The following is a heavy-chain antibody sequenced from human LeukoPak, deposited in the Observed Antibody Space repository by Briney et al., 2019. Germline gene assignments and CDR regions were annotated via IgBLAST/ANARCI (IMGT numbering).Heavy chain of an antibody. D-gene: IGHD3-3*01. CDR1: GYTLTELS. CDR2: FDPEDGET. V-gene: IGHV1-24*01. J-gene: IGHJ4*02. CDR3: ATHRMTIFGVNYFDY. Sequence: GASVKVSCKVSGYTLTELSMHWVRQAPGKGLEWMGGFDPEDGETIYAQRFQDRVTMTEDTSTDTAYMELSSLRSEDTAMYYCATHRMTIFGVNYFDYWGQGTLVTVSS.